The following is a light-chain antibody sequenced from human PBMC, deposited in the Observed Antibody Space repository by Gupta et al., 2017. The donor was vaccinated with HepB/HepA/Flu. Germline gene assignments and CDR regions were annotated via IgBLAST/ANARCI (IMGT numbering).Light chain of an antibody. Sequence: EIVMTQSPATLSVSPGERVAFSCRASQDVHTNLAWMQQKPGQAPKVLFYGASARATGVPARFIGSGSRTEFTLTITSLQSEDVAVYVCQQYNNWPRTFGQGTKVEI. CDR1: QDVHTN. V-gene: IGKV3-15*01. J-gene: IGKJ1*01. CDR2: GAS. CDR3: QQYNNWPRT.